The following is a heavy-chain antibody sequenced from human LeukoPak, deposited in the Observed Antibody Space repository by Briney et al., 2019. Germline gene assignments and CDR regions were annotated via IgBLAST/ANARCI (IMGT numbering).Heavy chain of an antibody. Sequence: SETLSLTCTVSGGSVSSGSYYWSWIRQPPGKGLEWIGYIYYSGSTNYNPSLKSRVTISVDTSKNQFSLKLSSVTAADTAVYYCAREGTKDYDPSWSNWFDPWGQGTLVTVSS. CDR1: GGSVSSGSYY. CDR3: AREGTKDYDPSWSNWFDP. CDR2: IYYSGST. D-gene: IGHD3-3*01. V-gene: IGHV4-61*01. J-gene: IGHJ5*02.